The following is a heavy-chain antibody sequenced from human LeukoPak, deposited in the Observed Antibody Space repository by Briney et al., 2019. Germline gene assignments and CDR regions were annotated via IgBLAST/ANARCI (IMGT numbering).Heavy chain of an antibody. J-gene: IGHJ4*02. V-gene: IGHV3-74*01. D-gene: IGHD3-22*01. CDR1: GFTFSTYW. Sequence: GGSLRLSCLASGFTFSTYWIHWVRQAPGKGLVWVSRINVDGRSTGYADSVKGRFTISRDNAKNTVYLQMNSLRVEDTAVYCCASYYYDSGGYSSANFWGQGTLVTVSS. CDR2: INVDGRST. CDR3: ASYYYDSGGYSSANF.